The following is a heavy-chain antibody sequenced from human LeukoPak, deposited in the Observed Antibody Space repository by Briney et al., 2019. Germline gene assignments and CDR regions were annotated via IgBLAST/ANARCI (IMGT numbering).Heavy chain of an antibody. CDR3: AGDRAYAFDI. D-gene: IGHD3-10*01. CDR2: ITSSSSNI. J-gene: IGHJ3*02. CDR1: GFTFSSYG. Sequence: GGSLRLSCAASGFTFSSYGMHWVRQAPGKGLEWVSYITSSSSNIKYADAVKGRFTISRDNAKNSLYLEMNSLRDEDTAIYYCAGDRAYAFDIWGQGTMVTISS. V-gene: IGHV3-48*02.